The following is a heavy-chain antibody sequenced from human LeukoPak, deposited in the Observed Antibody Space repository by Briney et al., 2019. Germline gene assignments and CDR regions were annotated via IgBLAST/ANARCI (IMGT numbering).Heavy chain of an antibody. CDR1: GFTFSSYS. CDR3: ARGFDTAMVNQY. J-gene: IGHJ4*02. V-gene: IGHV3-21*01. CDR2: ISSSSSYV. D-gene: IGHD5-18*01. Sequence: PGGSLRLSCAASGFTFSSYSMNWVRQAPGKGLEWVSSISSSSSYVYYADSVKGRFTISRDNAKNSLYLQMDSLRAEDTAVYYCARGFDTAMVNQYWGQGTLVTVSS.